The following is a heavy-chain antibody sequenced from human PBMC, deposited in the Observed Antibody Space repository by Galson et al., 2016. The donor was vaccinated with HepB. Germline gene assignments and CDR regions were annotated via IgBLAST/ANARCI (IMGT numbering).Heavy chain of an antibody. V-gene: IGHV1-46*01. CDR3: ARGLYSGYDYGGAVAGSFDS. J-gene: IGHJ4*02. Sequence: SVKVSCKASGYTFTNYYMNWVRQAPGQGLQWMGIINPSGGSTTYTKKFQGRVTMTRDTSTSTVYMELSSLRSEDTAVYYCARGLYSGYDYGGAVAGSFDSWGQGTLVTVSS. D-gene: IGHD5-12*01. CDR1: GYTFTNYY. CDR2: INPSGGST.